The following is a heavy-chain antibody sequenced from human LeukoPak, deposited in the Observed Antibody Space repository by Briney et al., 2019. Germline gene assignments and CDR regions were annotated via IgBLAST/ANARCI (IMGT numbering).Heavy chain of an antibody. CDR2: IYYSGST. CDR1: GGFISSYY. V-gene: IGHV4-59*01. CDR3: ARGGAHYYYGMDV. Sequence: PSETLSLTCTVSGGFISSYYWNWIRHPPGKGLEWIGCIYYSGSTNYNPSLKSRVTISVDTSKNQFSLKLNSVTAADTAVYYCARGGAHYYYGMDVWGQGTTVTVSS. J-gene: IGHJ6*02.